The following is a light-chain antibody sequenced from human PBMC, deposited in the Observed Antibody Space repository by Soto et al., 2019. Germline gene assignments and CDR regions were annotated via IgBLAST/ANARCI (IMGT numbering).Light chain of an antibody. CDR3: QQYNNWPPSIT. CDR1: QSVSSN. CDR2: DSS. V-gene: IGKV3-15*01. Sequence: EIVMTQSPATLSVSPGERATLSCRASQSVSSNLAWYQQKPGQAPRLLIYDSSTRATGIPARFSVSGSGTEFTLTISSLQSEDFADYYCQQYNNWPPSITFGQGTRLEIK. J-gene: IGKJ5*01.